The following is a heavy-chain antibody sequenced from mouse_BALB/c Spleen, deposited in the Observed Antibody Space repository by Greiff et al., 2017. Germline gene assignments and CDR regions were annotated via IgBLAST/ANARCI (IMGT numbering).Heavy chain of an antibody. J-gene: IGHJ3*01. CDR1: GYTFSSYW. V-gene: IGHV1-9*01. Sequence: QVQLQQSGAELMKPGASVKISCKATGYTFSSYWIEWVKQRPGHGLEWIGEILPGSGSTNYNEKFKGKATFTADTSSNTAYMQLSSLTSEDSAVYYCARKGRGNYYFAWFAYWGQGTLVTVSA. D-gene: IGHD2-1*01. CDR2: ILPGSGST. CDR3: ARKGRGNYYFAWFAY.